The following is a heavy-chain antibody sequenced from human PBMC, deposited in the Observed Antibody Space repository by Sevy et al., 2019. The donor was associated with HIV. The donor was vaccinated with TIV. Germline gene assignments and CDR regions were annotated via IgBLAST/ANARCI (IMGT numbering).Heavy chain of an antibody. Sequence: GGSLRLSCAASGFTFSSYAMSWVRQAPGKGLEWVSSISGNVDNTYYADSVKGRFIISRDNSKNTLYLQMNSLGAEDTAVYYCAKPRWIDQRAFEYWGQGTLVTVSS. CDR2: ISGNVDNT. D-gene: IGHD2-2*03. J-gene: IGHJ4*02. CDR1: GFTFSSYA. CDR3: AKPRWIDQRAFEY. V-gene: IGHV3-23*01.